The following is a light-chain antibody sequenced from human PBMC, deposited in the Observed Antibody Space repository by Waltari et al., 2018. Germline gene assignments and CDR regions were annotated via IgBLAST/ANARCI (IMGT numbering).Light chain of an antibody. Sequence: QSALTQPASVSGSPGQSITISCSGTSSYVHSTYVPWYQQHPGKAPKVLIYEVNNRPSGVSNRFSGSKSGDTASLTISGLQAEDEADYYCSSYTTSATKFGGGTRLTVL. CDR1: SSYVHSTY. J-gene: IGLJ3*02. V-gene: IGLV2-14*01. CDR2: EVN. CDR3: SSYTTSATK.